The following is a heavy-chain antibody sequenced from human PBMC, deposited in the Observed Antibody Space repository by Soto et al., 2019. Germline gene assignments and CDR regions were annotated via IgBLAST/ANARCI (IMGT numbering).Heavy chain of an antibody. CDR1: GYSFSGYW. Sequence: GESLKISCKGSGYSFSGYWIAWVRQMPGKGLEWIVIIYPADSDTRYSPSFQGQVTISADKYINTAYLQWSSLKASDTAMYYCARPCHDNTRGGNYYYGLDVGGLGTTVTVSS. J-gene: IGHJ6*02. D-gene: IGHD3-9*01. CDR2: IYPADSDT. CDR3: ARPCHDNTRGGNYYYGLDV. V-gene: IGHV5-51*01.